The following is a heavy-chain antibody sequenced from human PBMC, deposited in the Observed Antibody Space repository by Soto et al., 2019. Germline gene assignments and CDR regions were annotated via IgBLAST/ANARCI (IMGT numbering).Heavy chain of an antibody. J-gene: IGHJ2*01. CDR3: AAGDIVGPTGWYFDR. CDR2: IGVGSSNT. D-gene: IGHD1-26*01. V-gene: IGHV1-58*01. Sequence: QMQLVQSGPEVKQPGTSVKVSCKASGFTFRNSAVQWVRQARGQRLEWIGWIGVGSSNTNYAQKFQERVTITRDMSTRTVYMELRSLRSEDTAVYYCAAGDIVGPTGWYFDRWGRGTLVTVSS. CDR1: GFTFRNSA.